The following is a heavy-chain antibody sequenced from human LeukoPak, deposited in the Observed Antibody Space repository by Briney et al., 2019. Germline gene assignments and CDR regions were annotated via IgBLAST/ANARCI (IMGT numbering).Heavy chain of an antibody. CDR2: ISYVGSNK. Sequence: GGSLRLSCAASGFTFSSYVMHWVRQAPGKGLEGVAVISYVGSNKYYADAVKGRFTISRDNSKNTLYLQMNSLRAEDTAVYYCAKLGYCSSTSCYTAGYEDYWGQGTLVTVSS. CDR3: AKLGYCSSTSCYTAGYEDY. CDR1: GFTFSSYV. D-gene: IGHD2-2*02. J-gene: IGHJ4*02. V-gene: IGHV3-30*18.